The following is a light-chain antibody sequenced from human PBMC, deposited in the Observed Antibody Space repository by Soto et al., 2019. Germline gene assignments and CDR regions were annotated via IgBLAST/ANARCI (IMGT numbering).Light chain of an antibody. CDR1: QAVRSN. Sequence: EIVMTQSPATLSVSPGERATLSCRASQAVRSNIAWYQQKPGQAPRLVIYGSSTRATGFPARFSGSGSGTEFTLTISSLQSEDFALDYCQQYNDWPLTFGQGTRVEIK. J-gene: IGKJ1*01. CDR2: GSS. CDR3: QQYNDWPLT. V-gene: IGKV3-15*01.